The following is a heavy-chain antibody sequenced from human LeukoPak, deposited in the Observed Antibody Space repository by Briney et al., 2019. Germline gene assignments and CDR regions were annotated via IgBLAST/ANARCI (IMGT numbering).Heavy chain of an antibody. CDR2: VNQDGGEM. V-gene: IGHV3-7*01. CDR1: GFTFSTYW. D-gene: IGHD2-21*02. Sequence: GGSLRLSCAASGFTFSTYWMNWYRQAPGKGLEWVGNVNQDGGEMNYVDSVRGRFTISRDNAKNSLHLQMNSLRAEDTAVYYCATDRDNSDWQKRFDSWGQGTLVTVSS. J-gene: IGHJ4*02. CDR3: ATDRDNSDWQKRFDS.